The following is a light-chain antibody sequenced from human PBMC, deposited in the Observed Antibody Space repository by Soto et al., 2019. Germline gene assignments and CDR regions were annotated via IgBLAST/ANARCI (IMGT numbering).Light chain of an antibody. Sequence: DVLMTQSPSSLSASVGDRVTIACRASQDIRNYLVWYQQKPGTAPKPLIYAASNLQSGVPSRFSGSGYGTDFTLTISSLQPEDVATYYCQKYNGGQWTFGQGTKL. CDR3: QKYNGGQWT. V-gene: IGKV1-27*01. J-gene: IGKJ1*01. CDR1: QDIRNY. CDR2: AAS.